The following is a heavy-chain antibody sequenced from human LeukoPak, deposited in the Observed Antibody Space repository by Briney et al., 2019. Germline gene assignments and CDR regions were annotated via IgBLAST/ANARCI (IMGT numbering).Heavy chain of an antibody. CDR2: IYHSGST. J-gene: IGHJ1*01. Sequence: SETLSLTCAVSGGSISSSNWWSWVCQPPGKGLEWIGEIYHSGSTNYNPSLKSRVTISVDKSKNQFSLKLSSVTAADTAVYYCASGTAAGSKNAEYFQHWGQGTLVTVSS. D-gene: IGHD6-13*01. CDR3: ASGTAAGSKNAEYFQH. CDR1: GGSISSSNW. V-gene: IGHV4-4*02.